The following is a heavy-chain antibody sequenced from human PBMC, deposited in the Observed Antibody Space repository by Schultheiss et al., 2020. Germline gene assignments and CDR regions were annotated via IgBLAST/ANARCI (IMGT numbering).Heavy chain of an antibody. CDR3: AKSGTLTTGGWFDP. Sequence: GGSLILSCAASGFTFSSYAMNWVRQAPGKGLEWVSAISGSGGFTRYADSVKDRFAISRDNSKNTLFLQISTLRAEDAVVYYCAKSGTLTTGGWFDPWGQGTLVTVSS. V-gene: IGHV3-23*01. J-gene: IGHJ5*02. CDR1: GFTFSSYA. D-gene: IGHD4-17*01. CDR2: ISGSGGFT.